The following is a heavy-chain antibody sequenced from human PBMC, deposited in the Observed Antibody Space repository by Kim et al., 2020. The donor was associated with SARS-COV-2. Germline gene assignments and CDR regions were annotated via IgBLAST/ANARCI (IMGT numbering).Heavy chain of an antibody. J-gene: IGHJ4*02. Sequence: GGSLRLSCAASGFTFSSYGMHWVRQAPGKGLEWVAVISYDGSNKYYADSVKGRFTISRDNSKNTLYLQMNSLRAEDTAVYYCANGFGEAYKIFDYWGQGTLVTVSS. V-gene: IGHV3-30*18. CDR2: ISYDGSNK. CDR1: GFTFSSYG. D-gene: IGHD3-10*01. CDR3: ANGFGEAYKIFDY.